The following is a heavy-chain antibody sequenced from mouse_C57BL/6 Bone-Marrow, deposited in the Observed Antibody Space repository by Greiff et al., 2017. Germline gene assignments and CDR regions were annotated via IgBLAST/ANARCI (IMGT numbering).Heavy chain of an antibody. V-gene: IGHV1-15*01. CDR2: IDPETGGT. CDR1: GYTFTDYE. J-gene: IGHJ1*03. D-gene: IGHD1-1*01. Sequence: QVQLQQSGAELVRPGASVTLSCKASGYTFTDYEMHWVKQTPVHGLEWIGAIDPETGGTAYNQKFKGKAILTADKSSSTAYMELRSLTSEDSAVYYCTRRGYYYDGRGWYFDVWGTGTTVTVSS. CDR3: TRRGYYYDGRGWYFDV.